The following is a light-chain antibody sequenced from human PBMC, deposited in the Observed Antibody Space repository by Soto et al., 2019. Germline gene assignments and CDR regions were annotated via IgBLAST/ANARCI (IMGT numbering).Light chain of an antibody. CDR3: SSSTSDSSYV. Sequence: QSALTQPASVSGSPGQSITISCTGTSSDVGLYDYVSWYQQHPGKAPQLMIYAVSNRPSGVSNRFSASKSGNTASLFISGLQAEDQADYYCSSSTSDSSYVFGSGTKVTV. CDR2: AVS. CDR1: SSDVGLYDY. V-gene: IGLV2-14*01. J-gene: IGLJ1*01.